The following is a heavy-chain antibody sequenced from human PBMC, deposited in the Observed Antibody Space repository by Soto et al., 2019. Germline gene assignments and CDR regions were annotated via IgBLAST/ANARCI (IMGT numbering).Heavy chain of an antibody. D-gene: IGHD2-2*01. Sequence: QLQLQESGPGLVKPSETLSLTCTVSGGSISSNNYYWGWIRQPPGKGLEWIGSIYYTGSTYYNPSLKSRVTISVDTPKNQFSLKLNSVTAADTAVYYCVKTWLYHYNWFDPWGQGTLVAVSS. V-gene: IGHV4-39*01. CDR2: IYYTGST. CDR1: GGSISSNNYY. J-gene: IGHJ5*02. CDR3: VKTWLYHYNWFDP.